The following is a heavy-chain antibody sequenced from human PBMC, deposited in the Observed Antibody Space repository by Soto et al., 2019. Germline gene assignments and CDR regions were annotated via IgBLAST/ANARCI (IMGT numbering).Heavy chain of an antibody. CDR1: GFTFSGYA. Sequence: PGGSLRLSCAASGFTFSGYAMSWVRQAPGKGLEWVSVISGSGGTTYNADSVKGRLTISRDNSKNTLYLQMSGLRADDTAVYYCARGDSSSWRCYFDYWGQGTLVTVSS. J-gene: IGHJ4*02. CDR2: ISGSGGTT. CDR3: ARGDSSSWRCYFDY. D-gene: IGHD6-13*01. V-gene: IGHV3-23*01.